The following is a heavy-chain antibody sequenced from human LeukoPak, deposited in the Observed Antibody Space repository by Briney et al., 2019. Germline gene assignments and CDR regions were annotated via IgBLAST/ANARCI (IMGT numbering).Heavy chain of an antibody. Sequence: ASVKVSCKASGYTFTSYDINWVRQATGQGLEWMGWMNPNSGNTGYAQKFQGRVTMTRNTSISTAYMELSSLRSEDTAVYYCARLLWFGTLPYYYYYYMDVWGKGTTVTISS. CDR3: ARLLWFGTLPYYYYYYMDV. D-gene: IGHD3-10*01. CDR1: GYTFTSYD. CDR2: MNPNSGNT. V-gene: IGHV1-8*01. J-gene: IGHJ6*03.